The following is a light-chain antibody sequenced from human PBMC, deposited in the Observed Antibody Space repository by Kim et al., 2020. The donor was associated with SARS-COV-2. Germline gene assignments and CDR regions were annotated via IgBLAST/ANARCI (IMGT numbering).Light chain of an antibody. V-gene: IGKV1-39*01. CDR1: QTIGND. Sequence: DIQMSQSPSSLSASVGDRVTIACRSSQTIGNDLHWYQQKPGRAPKLLITGSSALQPGVPTRFSGRGSGTDFTLTISGIQLEDFATYSCQQSYSSPEFTFGGGAKVDIK. CDR3: QQSYSSPEFT. J-gene: IGKJ4*01. CDR2: GSS.